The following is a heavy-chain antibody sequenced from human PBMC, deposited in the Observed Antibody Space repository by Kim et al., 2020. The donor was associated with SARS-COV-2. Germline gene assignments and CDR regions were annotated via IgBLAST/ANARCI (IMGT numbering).Heavy chain of an antibody. V-gene: IGHV4-4*07. J-gene: IGHJ4*02. CDR2: IYTSGST. Sequence: SETLSLTCTVPGGSISSNYWSWIRQPTGKGLEYIGRIYTSGSTNYNPSLKSRVTMSVDTSKNQFSLNLSSVTAADTAMYYCARGSSQHGGIFDYWGQGTLVTVSS. CDR3: ARGSSQHGGIFDY. CDR1: GGSISSNY. D-gene: IGHD1-26*01.